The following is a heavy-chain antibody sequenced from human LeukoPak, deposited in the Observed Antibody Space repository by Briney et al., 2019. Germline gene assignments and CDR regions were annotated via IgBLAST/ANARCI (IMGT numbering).Heavy chain of an antibody. V-gene: IGHV3-23*01. D-gene: IGHD3-10*01. CDR2: ISGSGGST. Sequence: PGGSLRLSCAASGFTFSSYAMSWVRQAPGKGLEWVSAISGSGGSTYYADSVKGRFTISRDNSKNTLYLQMNSLRAEDTAVYYCAKDKPLYHPANPVRVGNDFDYWGQGTLVTVSS. CDR1: GFTFSSYA. CDR3: AKDKPLYHPANPVRVGNDFDY. J-gene: IGHJ4*02.